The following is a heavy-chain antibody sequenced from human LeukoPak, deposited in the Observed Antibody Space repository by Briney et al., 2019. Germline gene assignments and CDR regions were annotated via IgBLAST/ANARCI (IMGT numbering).Heavy chain of an antibody. V-gene: IGHV3-53*01. CDR2: IYGGGST. CDR1: GFTVSSSY. Sequence: GGSLRLSCAASGFTVSSSYMSWVRQAPGRGLEWVSLIYGGGSTNYADSVKGRFTISRDNSKNTLYLQMNSLRAEDTAVYYCASTGYYSYFDHWGQGTLVTVSS. CDR3: ASTGYYSYFDH. D-gene: IGHD3-9*01. J-gene: IGHJ4*02.